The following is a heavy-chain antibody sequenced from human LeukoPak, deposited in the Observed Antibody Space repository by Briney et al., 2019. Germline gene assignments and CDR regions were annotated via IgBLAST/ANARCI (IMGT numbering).Heavy chain of an antibody. CDR1: VYTFTSYG. CDR3: ARIGFGEPRDY. Sequence: ASVKVSCKASVYTFTSYGISRVREAPGQGLEWMGWISAYNGNTNYAQKLQGRVTMTTDTSTSTAYMALTSMRSEEKALSFCARIGFGEPRDYWGQGTLVTVSS. CDR2: ISAYNGNT. V-gene: IGHV1-18*01. D-gene: IGHD3-10*01. J-gene: IGHJ4*02.